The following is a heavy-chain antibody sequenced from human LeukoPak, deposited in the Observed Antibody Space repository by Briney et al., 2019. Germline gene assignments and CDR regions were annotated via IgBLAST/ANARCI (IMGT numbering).Heavy chain of an antibody. CDR1: GFTFSSYT. CDR2: ISSGSTTR. D-gene: IGHD3-22*01. V-gene: IGHV3-48*01. Sequence: SGGSLRLSCAASGFTFSSYTMNWVRQAPGKGLEWVSYISSGSTTRLYADSVKGRFTISRDSAKNSLYLQMNSLRAEDTAVYYCARGSQGGYYYPQLDYWGQGTLVTVSS. J-gene: IGHJ4*02. CDR3: ARGSQGGYYYPQLDY.